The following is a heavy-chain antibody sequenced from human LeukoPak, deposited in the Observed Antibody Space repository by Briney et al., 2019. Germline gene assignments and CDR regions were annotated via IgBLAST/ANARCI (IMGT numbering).Heavy chain of an antibody. CDR2: IIPLLDSP. V-gene: IGHV1-69*10. CDR3: ARASIVTTNGDNVYYYMDL. D-gene: IGHD5-12*01. Sequence: SVKVSCKASGGAFSFGTAGVTWVRQASGQRLEWLGGIIPLLDSPHYAPNFKGRLTITADRFSGVAYMDLSSLRSDDTAVYYCARASIVTTNGDNVYYYMDLWGTGTTVTVSS. J-gene: IGHJ6*03. CDR1: GGAFSFGTAG.